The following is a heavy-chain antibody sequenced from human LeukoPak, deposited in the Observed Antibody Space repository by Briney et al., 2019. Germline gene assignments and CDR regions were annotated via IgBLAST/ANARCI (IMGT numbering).Heavy chain of an antibody. D-gene: IGHD5-24*01. CDR2: IYSSGST. CDR3: ARREADWYFDL. V-gene: IGHV4-61*02. J-gene: IGHJ2*01. CDR1: GGSISSGSYY. Sequence: PSETLSLTCTVSGGSISSGSYYWSWIRQPAGKGLEWIGRIYSSGSTNYNPSLKSRVTMSVDTSKNQFSLKLSSVTAADTAVYYCARREADWYFDLWGRGTLVTVSS.